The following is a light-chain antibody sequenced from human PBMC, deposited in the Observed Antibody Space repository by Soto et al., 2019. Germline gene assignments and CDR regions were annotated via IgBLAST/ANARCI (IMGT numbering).Light chain of an antibody. CDR3: QQYNNWPLT. CDR2: DAS. V-gene: IGKV3D-15*01. CDR1: QSIRNY. Sequence: EIVLTQYPATLSLSPGGRGAPSCRASQSIRNYLAWYQQKPGRAPRLLIYDASSRATGIPARFSGSGSGTEFTLTISSLQSEDFAVYYCQQYNNWPLTFGGGTKVDIK. J-gene: IGKJ4*01.